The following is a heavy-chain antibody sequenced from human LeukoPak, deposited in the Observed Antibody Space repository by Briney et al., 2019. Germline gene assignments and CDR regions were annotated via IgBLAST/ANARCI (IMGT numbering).Heavy chain of an antibody. Sequence: SETLSLTCTVSGGSISSADYYWSWIRQPPGKGLEWIGYIYWSGSTYYNPSLKSRVTISLDTSKNQFSLKLSVVTAADTAVYYCARAGYYYTSGWFDPWGQGTLVTASS. D-gene: IGHD3-9*01. CDR2: IYWSGST. CDR1: GGSISSADYY. V-gene: IGHV4-30-4*01. CDR3: ARAGYYYTSGWFDP. J-gene: IGHJ5*02.